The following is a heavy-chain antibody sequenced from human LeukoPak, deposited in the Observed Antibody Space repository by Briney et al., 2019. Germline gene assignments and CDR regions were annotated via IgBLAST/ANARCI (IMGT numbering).Heavy chain of an antibody. V-gene: IGHV3-21*01. J-gene: IGHJ6*03. CDR1: GFSFSNYN. D-gene: IGHD1-26*01. Sequence: GGSLRLSCAASGFSFSNYNMNWVRQAPGKGLEWVSSITSSSTYIYYADSVKGRFTISRDNAKNSLYLQLNSLIAEDTAIYYCARDPYNGSYGAYYYYYMDVWGKGTTVTISS. CDR2: ITSSSTYI. CDR3: ARDPYNGSYGAYYYYYMDV.